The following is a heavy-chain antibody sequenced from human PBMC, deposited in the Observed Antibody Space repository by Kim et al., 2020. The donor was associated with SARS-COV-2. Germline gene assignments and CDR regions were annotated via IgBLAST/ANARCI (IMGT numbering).Heavy chain of an antibody. V-gene: IGHV5-10-1*01. CDR2: IDPSDSYS. Sequence: GESLKISCKGFGYSFTTSWINWVRQMPGKGLEWMGTIDPSDSYSYYGPSLQGLVTFSVDKSISTAYLQWSSLQASDTALYYCARRRQDYGDALDYWGQGTLLTVSS. CDR1: GYSFTTSW. CDR3: ARRRQDYGDALDY. J-gene: IGHJ4*02. D-gene: IGHD4-17*01.